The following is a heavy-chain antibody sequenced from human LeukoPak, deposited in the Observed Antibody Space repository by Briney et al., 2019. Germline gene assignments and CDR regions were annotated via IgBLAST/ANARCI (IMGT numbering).Heavy chain of an antibody. V-gene: IGHV4-39*07. CDR1: GGSISTTGYS. J-gene: IGHJ4*02. Sequence: SETLSLTCTVSGGSISTTGYSWGWIRQPPGKGLEWIGSIYYSGSTHYNPSLKSRVTISVDTSKSQFSLKLSSVTAADTAIYYCARGPGWFGETPLDYWGQGTLVTVSS. CDR2: IYYSGST. CDR3: ARGPGWFGETPLDY. D-gene: IGHD3-10*01.